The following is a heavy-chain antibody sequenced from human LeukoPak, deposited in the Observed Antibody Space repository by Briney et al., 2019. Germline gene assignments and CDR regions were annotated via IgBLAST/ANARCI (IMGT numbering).Heavy chain of an antibody. V-gene: IGHV3-53*01. D-gene: IGHD6-19*01. Sequence: PGGSLRLSCAASGFTVSSNYMSWVRQAPGKRLEWVSVIYSGGSTYYADSVKGRFTISRDNSKNTLYLQMNGLRAEDTAVYYCAREGSIAVAGTHYYGMDVWGQGTTVTVSS. CDR3: AREGSIAVAGTHYYGMDV. CDR1: GFTVSSNY. CDR2: IYSGGST. J-gene: IGHJ6*02.